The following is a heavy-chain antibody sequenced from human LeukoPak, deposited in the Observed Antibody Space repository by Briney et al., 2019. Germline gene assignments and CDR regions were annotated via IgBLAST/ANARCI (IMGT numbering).Heavy chain of an antibody. CDR1: GFTFSSYS. J-gene: IGHJ6*02. CDR2: ISSSSSYI. Sequence: PGGSLRLSCAASGFTFSSYSMNWVRQATGKGLEWVSSISSSSSYIYYAGSVKGRFTISRDNAKNSLYLQMNSLRAEDTAVYYCARGGYSSGRGTYYYYGMDVWGQGTTVTVSS. V-gene: IGHV3-21*01. D-gene: IGHD6-19*01. CDR3: ARGGYSSGRGTYYYYGMDV.